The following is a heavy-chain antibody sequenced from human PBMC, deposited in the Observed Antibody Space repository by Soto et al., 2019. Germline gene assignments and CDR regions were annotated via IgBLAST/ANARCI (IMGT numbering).Heavy chain of an antibody. V-gene: IGHV1-24*01. D-gene: IGHD3-3*01. J-gene: IGHJ6*02. Sequence: ASVKVSCKGSGYTLTELSIHWLRQAPGQGLEWIGGFDPDNGDTIYSQKFQGRVTMTRDTSASTAYMELSSLRSEDTAVYYCARAFITIPHGMDAWGQGTTVTV. CDR3: ARAFITIPHGMDA. CDR2: FDPDNGDT. CDR1: GYTLTELS.